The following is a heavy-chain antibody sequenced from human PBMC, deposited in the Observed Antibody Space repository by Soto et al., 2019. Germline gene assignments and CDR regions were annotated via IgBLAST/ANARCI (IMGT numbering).Heavy chain of an antibody. J-gene: IGHJ6*02. V-gene: IGHV3-15*01. D-gene: IGHD2-2*01. CDR3: STDSADIVVVPATFGMDV. CDR1: GITFSNAW. CDR2: IKSITDGGTT. Sequence: GSLRLSCAASGITFSNAWMTWVRQAPGKGLEWVGRIKSITDGGTTDYAAPVKGRLTISRDDSKDTLYLQMNNLKTEDTAVYHCSTDSADIVVVPATFGMDVWGQGTTVTVSS.